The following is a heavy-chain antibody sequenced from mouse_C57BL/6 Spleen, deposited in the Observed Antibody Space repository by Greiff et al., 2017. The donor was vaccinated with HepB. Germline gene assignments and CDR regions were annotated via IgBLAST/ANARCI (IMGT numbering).Heavy chain of an antibody. D-gene: IGHD2-4*01. CDR2: IWRGGST. V-gene: IGHV2-5*01. CDR3: AKTYDYDSYYAMDY. J-gene: IGHJ4*01. Sequence: QVQLKESGPGLVQPSQSLSITCTVSGFSLTSYGVHWVRQSPGKGLEWLGVIWRGGSTDYNAAFMSRLSITKDNSKSQVFFKMNSLQADDTAIYYCAKTYDYDSYYAMDYWGQGTSVTVSS. CDR1: GFSLTSYG.